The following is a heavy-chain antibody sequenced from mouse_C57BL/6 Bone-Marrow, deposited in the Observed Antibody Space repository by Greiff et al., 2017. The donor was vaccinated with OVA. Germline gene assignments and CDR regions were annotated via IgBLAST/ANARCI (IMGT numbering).Heavy chain of an antibody. D-gene: IGHD1-1*01. CDR2: INPSSGYT. Sequence: VQLQQSGAELAKPGASVKLSCKASGYTFTSYWMHWVKQRPGQGLVWIGYINPSSGYTKYNQKFKDKATLTADKSSSTAYLQLSSLTYEDSAVYYCAGLLLRRGFAYWGQGTLVTVSA. CDR1: GYTFTSYW. V-gene: IGHV1-7*01. CDR3: AGLLLRRGFAY. J-gene: IGHJ3*01.